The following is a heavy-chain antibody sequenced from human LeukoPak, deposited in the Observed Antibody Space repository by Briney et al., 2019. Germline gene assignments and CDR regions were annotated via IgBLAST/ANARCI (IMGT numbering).Heavy chain of an antibody. J-gene: IGHJ1*01. D-gene: IGHD3-22*01. V-gene: IGHV4-59*08. Sequence: PSETLSLTCTVSGGSISSYYWSWIRQPPGKGLEWIGYIYYSGSNNYNPSLKSRVTISVDTSKDQFSLKLSSVNAADTAVYYCARTSSSGYYGYFQHWGQGTLVTVSS. CDR1: GGSISSYY. CDR2: IYYSGSN. CDR3: ARTSSSGYYGYFQH.